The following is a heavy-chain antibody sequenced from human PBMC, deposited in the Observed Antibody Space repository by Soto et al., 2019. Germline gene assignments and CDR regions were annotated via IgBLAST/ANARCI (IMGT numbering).Heavy chain of an antibody. CDR3: ARRWGFTFAF. CDR1: GGSISSYY. Sequence: QVQLQESGPGLVKPSETLSLTCTVSGGSISSYYWSWIRQPPGKGLEWIGYIYYSGSTNYNPSLKSRVTISVDTATNQFSMKLISVTAADTAVYYCARRWGFTFAFWGQGTLVTVSS. V-gene: IGHV4-59*08. J-gene: IGHJ4*02. D-gene: IGHD1-26*01. CDR2: IYYSGST.